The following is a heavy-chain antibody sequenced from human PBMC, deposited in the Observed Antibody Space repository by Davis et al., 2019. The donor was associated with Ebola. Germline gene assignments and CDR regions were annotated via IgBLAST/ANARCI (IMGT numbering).Heavy chain of an antibody. D-gene: IGHD5-18*01. CDR2: ISHSGST. CDR1: GGSINSGAYS. J-gene: IGHJ4*02. Sequence: PSETLSLTCAVSGGSINSGAYSWNWIRQPPGKDLEWIGYISHSGSTSYNPSLKSRVTISLDKSKNQFSLQLGSVTAADTAVYYCARGRGMQLSLFGYWGPGTLVTVSS. V-gene: IGHV4-30-2*01. CDR3: ARGRGMQLSLFGY.